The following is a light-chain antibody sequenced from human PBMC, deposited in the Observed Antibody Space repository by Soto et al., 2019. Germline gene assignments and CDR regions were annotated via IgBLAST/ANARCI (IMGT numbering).Light chain of an antibody. J-gene: IGKJ1*01. CDR1: RSISNY. CDR3: QQSYSVPR. V-gene: IGKV1-39*01. CDR2: AAS. Sequence: DMQMTQSPSSLSASVGDRVTITCRASRSISNYLNWYQQKSGKAPRLLIYAASSLQPGVPSRFSGTGTGREFTLTITSLQPEDSATYYCQQSYSVPRFGHGTRVDIK.